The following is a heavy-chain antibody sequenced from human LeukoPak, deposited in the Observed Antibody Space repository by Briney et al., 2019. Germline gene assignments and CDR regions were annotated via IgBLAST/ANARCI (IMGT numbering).Heavy chain of an antibody. D-gene: IGHD6-19*01. CDR1: GYSFTIYW. Sequence: GESLKISCKGSGYSFTIYWIAWVRQMPGKGLEWMGIIYPGDSNTRYSPSFQGQVTISADKSVSTAYLQWSSLKASDTAMYYCASSSGRPPYYFDYWGQGTLVTVSS. CDR2: IYPGDSNT. V-gene: IGHV5-51*01. CDR3: ASSSGRPPYYFDY. J-gene: IGHJ4*02.